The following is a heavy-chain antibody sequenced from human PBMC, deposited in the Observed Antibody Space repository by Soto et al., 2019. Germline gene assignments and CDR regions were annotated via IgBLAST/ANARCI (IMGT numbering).Heavy chain of an antibody. V-gene: IGHV3-74*01. CDR3: ARYSTVAGSRLDF. CDR1: GFTFSSYW. D-gene: IGHD6-19*01. J-gene: IGHJ4*02. CDR2: INSDGSNT. Sequence: GGSLRLSCAASGFTFSSYWMHWVRQAPGKGLVWVSRINSDGSNTRYADSVKGRFTISRDNARDTLYLQMNSLRAEDTAVYYCARYSTVAGSRLDFWGQGTLVTVSS.